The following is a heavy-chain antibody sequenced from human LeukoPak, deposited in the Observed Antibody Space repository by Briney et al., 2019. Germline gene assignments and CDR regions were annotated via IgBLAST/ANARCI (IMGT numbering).Heavy chain of an antibody. CDR2: TYYKSKWYN. CDR3: ARRPGYSGSRNWYFDL. D-gene: IGHD1-26*01. CDR1: GDSVSTNSAA. Sequence: SQTLSLTCAISGDSVSTNSAARNWIRQSPSRGLEWLGRTYYKSKWYNDYAVSVKGRITINPDTSKNQFSLKLSSVTAADTAVYYCARRPGYSGSRNWYFDLWGRGTLVTVSS. J-gene: IGHJ2*01. V-gene: IGHV6-1*01.